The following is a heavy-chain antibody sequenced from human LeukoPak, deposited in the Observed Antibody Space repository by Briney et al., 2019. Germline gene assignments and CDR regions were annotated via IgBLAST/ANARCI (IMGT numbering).Heavy chain of an antibody. Sequence: PSGTLSLTCAVSGGSISGSNWWSWVRQPPGKGLEWIGEIYHSGSTNYNPSLKSRVTISVDKSKNQFSLKLSSVTAADTAVYYCAREGEAAVAGLDYWGQGTLVTVSS. CDR1: GGSISGSNW. CDR3: AREGEAAVAGLDY. V-gene: IGHV4-4*02. D-gene: IGHD6-19*01. CDR2: IYHSGST. J-gene: IGHJ4*02.